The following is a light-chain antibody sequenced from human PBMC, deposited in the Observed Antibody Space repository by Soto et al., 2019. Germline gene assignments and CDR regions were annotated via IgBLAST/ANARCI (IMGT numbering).Light chain of an antibody. Sequence: DIQLTQSPSFLSASVGDRVTITCRASQGISSYLAWYQQKPGKALKLLIYAASTLQSEVPSRFSGSGSGTEFTLTISSLQPEDFATYYCQQLNSYPLTFGQGTRLATK. CDR3: QQLNSYPLT. J-gene: IGKJ5*01. CDR1: QGISSY. CDR2: AAS. V-gene: IGKV1-9*01.